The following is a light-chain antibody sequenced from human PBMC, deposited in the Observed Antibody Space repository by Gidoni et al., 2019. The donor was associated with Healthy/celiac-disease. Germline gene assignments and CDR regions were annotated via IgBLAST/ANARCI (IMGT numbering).Light chain of an antibody. V-gene: IGKV3-15*01. CDR1: QSVSSN. CDR2: GAS. Sequence: PATLSVSPGERATLSCRASQSVSSNLAWYQQKPGQAPRLLIYGASTRATGIPARFSGSGSGTEFTLTISSLQSEDFAVYYCQQYNNWPIPFGQGTRLEIK. J-gene: IGKJ5*01. CDR3: QQYNNWPIP.